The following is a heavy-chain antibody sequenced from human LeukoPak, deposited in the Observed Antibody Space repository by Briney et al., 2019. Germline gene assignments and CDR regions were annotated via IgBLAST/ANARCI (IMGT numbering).Heavy chain of an antibody. Sequence: GGSLRLSCAASGFTFSSYWMSWVRQAPGKGLEWVANIKQDGSEKYYVDSVKGRFTISRDNAKNSLYLQMNSLRADDTAVYYCARLKRGYSGYDFDYWGQGTLVTVSS. CDR1: GFTFSSYW. J-gene: IGHJ4*02. CDR2: IKQDGSEK. CDR3: ARLKRGYSGYDFDY. D-gene: IGHD5-12*01. V-gene: IGHV3-7*01.